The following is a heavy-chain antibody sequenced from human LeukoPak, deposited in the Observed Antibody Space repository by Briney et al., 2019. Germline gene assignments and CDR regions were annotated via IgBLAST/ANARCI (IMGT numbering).Heavy chain of an antibody. Sequence: GRSLRLSCAASGFTFTSYGMHWVRQAPGEGLEGVAVIWYEGTNEKYADSVKGRFTISRDNSKNTLYMQMNRLRADDTAVYYFARPYSSARPYFDYRGQGTLVTVSS. V-gene: IGHV3-33*01. D-gene: IGHD6-19*01. CDR1: GFTFTSYG. CDR3: ARPYSSARPYFDY. J-gene: IGHJ4*02. CDR2: IWYEGTNE.